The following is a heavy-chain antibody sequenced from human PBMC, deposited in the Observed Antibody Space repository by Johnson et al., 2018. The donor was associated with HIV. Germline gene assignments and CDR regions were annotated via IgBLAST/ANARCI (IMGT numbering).Heavy chain of an antibody. CDR2: IYSGGST. V-gene: IGHV3-66*01. Sequence: VQLVESGGGLVQHGGSLRLSCAASGFTVSSNYMSWVRQAPGKGLEWVSIIYSGGSTYSADSVKGRFTISRDNAKNSVYLQMNSLRAENTALYYCARDRYSSSSGAFDIWGQGTMVTVSS. J-gene: IGHJ3*02. CDR1: GFTVSSNY. D-gene: IGHD6-6*01. CDR3: ARDRYSSSSGAFDI.